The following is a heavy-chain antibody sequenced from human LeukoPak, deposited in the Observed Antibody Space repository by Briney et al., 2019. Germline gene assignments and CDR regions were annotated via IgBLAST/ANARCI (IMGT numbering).Heavy chain of an antibody. CDR1: GGPISSHY. V-gene: IGHV4-59*08. CDR2: LYYSGST. Sequence: MTAETLSLTCAVSGGPISSHYWSGIRQPPGEGLERMWYLYYSGSTNYNPALKGRVTISGDTSKNQFSLKLSSVTAADTAVYYCARLKIAGGTGFDYWGQGPLVTVSS. J-gene: IGHJ4*02. CDR3: ARLKIAGGTGFDY. D-gene: IGHD1-26*01.